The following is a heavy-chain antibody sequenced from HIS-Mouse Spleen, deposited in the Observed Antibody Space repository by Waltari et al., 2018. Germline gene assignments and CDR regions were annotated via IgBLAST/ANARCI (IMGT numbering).Heavy chain of an antibody. V-gene: IGHV3-21*01. D-gene: IGHD5-18*01. CDR1: GFTFSSYS. CDR2: LSSSSSYI. CDR3: ARDRNTAMVKADY. J-gene: IGHJ4*02. Sequence: EVQLVESGGGLVKPGGSLRLSCAASGFTFSSYSMNWVRQAPGKGLEWVSSLSSSSSYIYYADSVKGRFTISRDNAKNSLYLQMNSLRAEDTAVYYCARDRNTAMVKADYWGQGTLVTVSS.